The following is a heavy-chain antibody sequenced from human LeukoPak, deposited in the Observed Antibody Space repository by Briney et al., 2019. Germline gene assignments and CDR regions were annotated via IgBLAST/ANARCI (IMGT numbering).Heavy chain of an antibody. D-gene: IGHD3-22*01. CDR2: IIPNLGTT. CDR3: ATTNDGGGYQWGDFFDF. CDR1: GGTSNSHA. J-gene: IGHJ4*02. Sequence: ASVKVSCKASGGTSNSHAISWVRQAPGQGLEWMGRIIPNLGTTNRAQNFQDRVTLTADKSTDTAYMELTSLTSDDTAVYYCATTNDGGGYQWGDFFDFWGQGTLVTVSS. V-gene: IGHV1-69*04.